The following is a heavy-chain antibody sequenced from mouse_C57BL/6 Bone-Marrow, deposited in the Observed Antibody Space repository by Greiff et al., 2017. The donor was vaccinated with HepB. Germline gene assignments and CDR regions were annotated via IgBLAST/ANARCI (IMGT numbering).Heavy chain of an antibody. V-gene: IGHV1-80*01. D-gene: IGHD1-1*01. CDR3: ARHYGSSPYYFDY. Sequence: VQRVESGAELVKPGASVKISCKASGYAFSSYWMNWVKQRPGKGLEWIGQIYPGDGDTNYNGKFKGKATLTADKSSSTAYMQLSSLTSEDSAVYFCARHYGSSPYYFDYWGQGTTLTVSS. CDR2: IYPGDGDT. CDR1: GYAFSSYW. J-gene: IGHJ2*01.